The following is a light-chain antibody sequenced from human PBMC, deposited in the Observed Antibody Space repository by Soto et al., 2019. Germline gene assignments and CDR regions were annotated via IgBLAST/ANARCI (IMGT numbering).Light chain of an antibody. CDR2: EVS. Sequence: QSALTQPASVSGSPGQSITISCTGTSSDVGGYNYVSWYQQHPGKAPKLMIYEVSNRPSGVSNRFSGSKSGNTASLTIAGLQAEDEADYYYSSYTSSSNPWVFGGGTKVTVL. CDR3: SSYTSSSNPWV. J-gene: IGLJ3*02. V-gene: IGLV2-14*01. CDR1: SSDVGGYNY.